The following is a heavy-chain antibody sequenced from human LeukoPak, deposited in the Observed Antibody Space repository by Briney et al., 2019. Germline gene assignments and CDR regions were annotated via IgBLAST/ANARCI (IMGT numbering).Heavy chain of an antibody. V-gene: IGHV1-18*01. CDR2: ISAYNGNT. J-gene: IGHJ4*02. D-gene: IGHD6-13*01. CDR1: GYTFTSYG. Sequence: ASVKVSCKASGYTFTSYGISWVRQGPGQGLEWMGWISAYNGNTNYAQKLQGRVTMTTDTSTSTASMELRSLRSDDTAVYYCAREPRYSSSSDYWGQGTLVTVSS. CDR3: AREPRYSSSSDY.